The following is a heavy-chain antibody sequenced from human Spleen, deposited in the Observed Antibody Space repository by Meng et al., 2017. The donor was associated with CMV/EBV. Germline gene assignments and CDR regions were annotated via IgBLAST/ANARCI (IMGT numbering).Heavy chain of an antibody. Sequence: GESLKISCAASGFIFSSYSMNWGRQAPGKGLEWVSSISSSSRYIYYADSVKGRFTISRDNAKNSLYLQMNSLRAEDTAVYYCAREPSGLLKNTLWGGMDVWGQGTTVTVSS. CDR2: ISSSSRYI. CDR3: AREPSGLLKNTLWGGMDV. J-gene: IGHJ6*02. D-gene: IGHD3-22*01. V-gene: IGHV3-21*01. CDR1: GFIFSSYS.